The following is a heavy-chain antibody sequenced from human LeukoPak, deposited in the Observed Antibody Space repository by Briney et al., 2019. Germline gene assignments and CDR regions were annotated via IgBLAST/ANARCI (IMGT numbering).Heavy chain of an antibody. V-gene: IGHV3-48*03. J-gene: IGHJ3*02. CDR1: GLTFSSYE. CDR3: ARDRRDSSGPNDAFDI. D-gene: IGHD3-22*01. CDR2: MSSSGTTI. Sequence: GGTLRISCAAPGLTFSSYEMNWVRQAPGKGPYRASYMSSSGTTIYYGDSVKGRFTISRDNAKNSLYLQMNSLRAEDTAVYYCARDRRDSSGPNDAFDIWGQGTLVTVSS.